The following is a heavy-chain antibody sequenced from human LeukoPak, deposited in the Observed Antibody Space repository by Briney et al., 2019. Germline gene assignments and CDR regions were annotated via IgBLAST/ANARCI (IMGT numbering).Heavy chain of an antibody. D-gene: IGHD3-3*01. J-gene: IGHJ6*02. CDR1: GGSISSYY. CDR2: IYTSGST. CDR3: ARAGSYDFWSGYYTGSLRYYGMDV. Sequence: SETLSLTCTVSGGSISSYYWSWIRQPAGKGLEWIGRIYTSGSTNYNPSLKSRVTMSVDTSKNQFSLKLSSVTAADTAVYYCARAGSYDFWSGYYTGSLRYYGMDVWGQGTTVTVSS. V-gene: IGHV4-4*07.